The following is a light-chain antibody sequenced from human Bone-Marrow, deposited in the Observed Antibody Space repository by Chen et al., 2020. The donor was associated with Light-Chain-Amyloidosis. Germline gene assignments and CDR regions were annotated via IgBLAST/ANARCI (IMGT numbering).Light chain of an antibody. Sequence: IVLPQSPGTLSLSPGEGANLSCRASQTISSNYLTWYQQTFGQAPRLLIYGSSSRATGIPDRFTGSGSGTDFTLTINRLEPEDFAMYYCQQYGTSPLTFGGGTKVEIK. CDR1: QTISSNY. V-gene: IGKV3-20*01. J-gene: IGKJ4*01. CDR3: QQYGTSPLT. CDR2: GSS.